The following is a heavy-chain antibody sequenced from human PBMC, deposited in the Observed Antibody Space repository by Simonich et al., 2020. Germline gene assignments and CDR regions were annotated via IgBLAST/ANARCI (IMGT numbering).Heavy chain of an antibody. V-gene: IGHV4-59*08. CDR2: IYYSGRN. CDR3: ARHDRWLQFYFDY. Sequence: QVQLQESGPGLVKPSETLSLTCTVSGGSISSYYWSWIRQPPGKGLEWIGYIYYSGRNNYTPSHKSRVTISVDTSKNQFSLKLSSVTAADTAVYYCARHDRWLQFYFDYWGQGTLVTVSS. J-gene: IGHJ4*02. D-gene: IGHD5-12*01. CDR1: GGSISSYY.